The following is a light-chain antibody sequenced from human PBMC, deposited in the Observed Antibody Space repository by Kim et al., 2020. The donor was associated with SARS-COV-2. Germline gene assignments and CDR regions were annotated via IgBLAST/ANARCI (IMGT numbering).Light chain of an antibody. V-gene: IGLV2-14*03. J-gene: IGLJ3*02. CDR2: DVT. CDR1: SSDVGAGHY. Sequence: QSALTQPASVSGSLGQSITISCTGSSSDVGAGHYVSWYRHHPGKAPKLMIYDVTLRPSGVSNRFSGSKSGNTASLTISGLQAEDEADYYCSTYTDSVMFGGGTQLTVL. CDR3: STYTDSVM.